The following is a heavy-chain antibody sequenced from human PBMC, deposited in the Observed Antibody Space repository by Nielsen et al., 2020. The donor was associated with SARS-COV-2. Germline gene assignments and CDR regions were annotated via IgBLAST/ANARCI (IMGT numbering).Heavy chain of an antibody. V-gene: IGHV3-66*01. Sequence: GESLKISCAASGFTLGTYSMNWVRQAPGKGLEWVSVIYSGGSTYYADSVKGRFTISRDNSKNTLYLQMNSLRAEDTAVYYCATPTIFGVVPIWGQGTMVTVSS. D-gene: IGHD3-3*01. CDR3: ATPTIFGVVPI. CDR1: GFTLGTYS. J-gene: IGHJ3*02. CDR2: IYSGGST.